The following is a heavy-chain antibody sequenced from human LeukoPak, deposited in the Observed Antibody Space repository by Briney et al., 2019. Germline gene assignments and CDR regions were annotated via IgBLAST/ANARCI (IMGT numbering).Heavy chain of an antibody. CDR2: INSDGRST. J-gene: IGHJ5*02. Sequence: GGSLRLSCAASGFTFSSSWMHWVRQAPGKGLVWVSRINSDGRSTVYADSVKGRFTISRDNAKNSLYLQMNSLRAEDTAVYYCARDSEVVVGGSSWFDPWGQGTLVTVSS. V-gene: IGHV3-74*01. CDR1: GFTFSSSW. D-gene: IGHD2-15*01. CDR3: ARDSEVVVGGSSWFDP.